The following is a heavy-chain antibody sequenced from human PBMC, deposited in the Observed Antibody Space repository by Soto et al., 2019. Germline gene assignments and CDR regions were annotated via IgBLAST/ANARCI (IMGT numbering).Heavy chain of an antibody. D-gene: IGHD6-19*01. J-gene: IGHJ4*02. Sequence: PGGSLRLSCAASGFTFSSYWMSWVRQAPGKGLEWVLGISGSGSSTYYADSVKGRFTISRDNSKNTLYLQMNSLRAEDTAVYYCAKATSGWYRFGYWGQGTLVTVSS. CDR1: GFTFSSYW. V-gene: IGHV3-23*01. CDR2: ISGSGSST. CDR3: AKATSGWYRFGY.